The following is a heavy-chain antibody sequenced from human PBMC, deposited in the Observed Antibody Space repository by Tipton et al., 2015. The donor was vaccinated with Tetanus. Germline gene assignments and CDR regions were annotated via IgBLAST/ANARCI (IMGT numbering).Heavy chain of an antibody. CDR2: ITADGGGT. CDR3: TKDLRPNVGFDL. V-gene: IGHV3-23*01. CDR1: GFPFSSYA. D-gene: IGHD3-16*01. Sequence: SLRLSCAASGFPFSSYALIWVRQAPGKGLEWVSSITADGGGTYYADSVKGRFTISRDNSRNMVYLQMNSLRADDTAVYFRTKDLRPNVGFDLWGRGTLVTVSS. J-gene: IGHJ2*01.